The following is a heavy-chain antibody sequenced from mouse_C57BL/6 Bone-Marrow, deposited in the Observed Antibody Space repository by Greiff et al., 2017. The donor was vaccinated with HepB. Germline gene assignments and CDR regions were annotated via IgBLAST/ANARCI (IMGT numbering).Heavy chain of an antibody. CDR2: ISSGSSTI. Sequence: EVKLVESGGGLVKPGGSLKLSCAASGFTFSDYGMHWVRQAPEKGLEWVAYISSGSSTIYYADTVKGRFTITRDNAKNTLFLQMTSLRSEDTAMYYCARDMKYYGSRFAYWGQGTLVTVSA. D-gene: IGHD1-1*01. V-gene: IGHV5-17*01. CDR3: ARDMKYYGSRFAY. J-gene: IGHJ3*01. CDR1: GFTFSDYG.